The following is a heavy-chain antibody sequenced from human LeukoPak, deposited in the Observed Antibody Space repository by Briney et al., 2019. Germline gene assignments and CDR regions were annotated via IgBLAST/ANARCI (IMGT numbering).Heavy chain of an antibody. CDR2: IYHSGST. CDR1: GASFSSGGSS. D-gene: IGHD3-16*01. Sequence: SDTRSLTCTVPGASFSSGGSSWCSIWQPPGWGPEWIGYIYHSGSTYYNPSLKSRVTISVDRSKNQFSLKLSSVTAADTAVYYCARARGGDWFDPWGQGTLVTVSS. CDR3: ARARGGDWFDP. J-gene: IGHJ5*02. V-gene: IGHV4-30-2*01.